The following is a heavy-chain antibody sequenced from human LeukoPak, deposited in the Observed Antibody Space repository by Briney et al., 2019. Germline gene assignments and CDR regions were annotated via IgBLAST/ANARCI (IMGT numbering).Heavy chain of an antibody. CDR1: GDSISRGDYS. Sequence: ASETLSLTCAVSGDSISRGDYSWSWIRQPPGKGLEWLGYIYHSGSTYYNPSLKSRVTISVDRSKNQFSLKLSSVTAADTAVYFCARDRQAVAGYDYWGQGTLVTVSS. J-gene: IGHJ4*02. CDR2: IYHSGST. D-gene: IGHD6-19*01. V-gene: IGHV4-30-2*01. CDR3: ARDRQAVAGYDY.